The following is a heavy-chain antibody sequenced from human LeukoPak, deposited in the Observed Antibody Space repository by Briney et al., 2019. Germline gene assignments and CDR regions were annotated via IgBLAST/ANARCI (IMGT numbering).Heavy chain of an antibody. D-gene: IGHD3-3*01. CDR3: ARHSVRRFGVVHYYYYGMDV. CDR1: GGSISSGGYY. CDR2: IYYSGST. J-gene: IGHJ6*02. Sequence: SQTLSLTCTVSGGSISSGGYYWSWIRQHPGKGLEWIGYIYYSGSTYYNPSLNRRVTLSAATPKTHFSLKLTSVTAPDTAVYYCARHSVRRFGVVHYYYYGMDVWGQGTTVTVSS. V-gene: IGHV4-31*03.